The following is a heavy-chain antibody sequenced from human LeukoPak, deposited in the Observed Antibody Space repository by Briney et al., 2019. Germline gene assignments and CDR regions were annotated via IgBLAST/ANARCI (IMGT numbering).Heavy chain of an antibody. V-gene: IGHV3-23*01. CDR2: ISGSGGST. CDR1: GFTFSSYV. Sequence: GGSLRLSCAASGFTFSSYVMSWVRQAPGKGLEWVSVISGSGGSTYSTDPVKGRFTISRDNSNNTLYLQMNSLRAEDTAVYYCAKGDTGMVRRYYFGYLDRGTVVTVSS. CDR3: AKGDTGMVRRYYFGY. J-gene: IGHJ4*01. D-gene: IGHD5-18*01.